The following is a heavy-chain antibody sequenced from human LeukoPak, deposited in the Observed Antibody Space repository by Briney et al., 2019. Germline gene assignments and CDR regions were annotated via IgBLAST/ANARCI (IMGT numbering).Heavy chain of an antibody. V-gene: IGHV3-7*01. J-gene: IGHJ4*02. CDR2: IKQDGSEK. D-gene: IGHD3-22*01. CDR3: ARDRGSRGYYDSSGYYKDY. Sequence: PGGSLRLSCAASGFTFSSYWMSWVRQAPGKGLEWVANIKQDGSEKYYVDSVKGRFTISRDNAKNSLYLQMNSLRAEDTAVYYCARDRGSRGYYDSSGYYKDYWGQGTLVTVSS. CDR1: GFTFSSYW.